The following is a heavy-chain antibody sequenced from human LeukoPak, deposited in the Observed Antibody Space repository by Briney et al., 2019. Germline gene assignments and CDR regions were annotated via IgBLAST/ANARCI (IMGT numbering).Heavy chain of an antibody. D-gene: IGHD1-26*01. V-gene: IGHV3-48*01. J-gene: IGHJ4*02. Sequence: PGGSLRLSCAASGFTFSSYSMNWVRQAPGKGLEWVSYISSSSSTIYYAGSVKGRFTICRDNAKNSLFLQMNSLRAEDTAVYYCARSRGSSGSYPFDYWGQGTLVTVSS. CDR3: ARSRGSSGSYPFDY. CDR1: GFTFSSYS. CDR2: ISSSSSTI.